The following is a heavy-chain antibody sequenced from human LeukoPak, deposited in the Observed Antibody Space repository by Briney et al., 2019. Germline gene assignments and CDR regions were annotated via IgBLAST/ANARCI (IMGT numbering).Heavy chain of an antibody. Sequence: SVKVSCKASGGTFSSYTISWERQAPGQGLEWMGRIIPILGIANYAQKFQGRVTITADKSTSTAYMELSSLRSEDTAVYYCARDFAYYYDSSGYYPPLGYWGQGTLVTVSS. CDR3: ARDFAYYYDSSGYYPPLGY. V-gene: IGHV1-69*04. CDR1: GGTFSSYT. D-gene: IGHD3-22*01. J-gene: IGHJ4*02. CDR2: IIPILGIA.